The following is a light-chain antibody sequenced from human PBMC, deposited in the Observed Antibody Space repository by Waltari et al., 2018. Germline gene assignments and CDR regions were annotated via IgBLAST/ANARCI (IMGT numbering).Light chain of an antibody. CDR1: SSDVGAYNY. Sequence: SALTQPPSASGSPGQSVSISCTGTSSDVGAYNYVSWYHQPPGKAPRLMIYEVTKRPSGVPDRFSGSKSGNTASLAVSGLQTEDEADYYCCSYTDRSTMVFGAGTKLTVL. CDR2: EVT. V-gene: IGLV2-8*01. CDR3: CSYTDRSTMV. J-gene: IGLJ3*02.